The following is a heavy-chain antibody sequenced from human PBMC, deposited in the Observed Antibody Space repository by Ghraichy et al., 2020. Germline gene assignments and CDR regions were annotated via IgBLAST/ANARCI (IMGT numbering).Heavy chain of an antibody. CDR1: GGSISSYY. CDR3: ARGVFVAGTNWFDP. CDR2: IYYSGST. V-gene: IGHV4-59*08. Sequence: SETLSLTCTVSGGSISSYYWSWIRQPPGKGLEWIGYIYYSGSTNYNPSLKSRVTISVDTSKNQFSLKLSSVTAADTAVYYCARGVFVAGTNWFDPWGQGTLVTVSS. D-gene: IGHD6-19*01. J-gene: IGHJ5*02.